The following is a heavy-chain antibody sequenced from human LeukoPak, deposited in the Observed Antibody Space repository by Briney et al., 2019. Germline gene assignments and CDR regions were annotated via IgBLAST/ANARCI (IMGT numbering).Heavy chain of an antibody. CDR2: IYDSGIT. D-gene: IGHD5-12*01. Sequence: PSETLSLTCTASGGSISSYYWSWIRQPPGEGLEWIGYIYDSGITNYNPSLKSRVTISVDTSKNQFSLKLSSVTAADTAVYYCGATVDIVATGASFDYRGQGTLVTVSS. V-gene: IGHV4-59*01. J-gene: IGHJ4*02. CDR1: GGSISSYY. CDR3: GATVDIVATGASFDY.